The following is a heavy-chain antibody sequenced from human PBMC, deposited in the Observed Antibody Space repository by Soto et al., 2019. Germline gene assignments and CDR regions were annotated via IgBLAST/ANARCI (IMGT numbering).Heavy chain of an antibody. V-gene: IGHV4-34*01. J-gene: IGHJ4*02. D-gene: IGHD6-19*01. CDR1: GGSFSGYF. CDR3: ARGPYSAWPIAAY. CDR2: VRHDGIT. Sequence: QVQIQQWGAGLLKPSETLSLTCAVSGGSFSGYFWTWIRQPPGQGLEWIAEVRHDGITSYKSSLNSRGSISVDTSASQISLKLISVTAADTALYYCARGPYSAWPIAAYWGQGILVTVSS.